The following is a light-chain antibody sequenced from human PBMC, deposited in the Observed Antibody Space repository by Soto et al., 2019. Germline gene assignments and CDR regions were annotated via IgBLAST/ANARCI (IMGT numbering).Light chain of an antibody. J-gene: IGLJ2*01. V-gene: IGLV1-40*01. CDR2: GNS. CDR1: SCNIGAGYD. CDR3: QSYASSLSVV. Sequence: QSVLTQPASVSGAPGQRITISCTGSSCNIGAGYDVYWYQQLPGTAPKLLLYGNSNRPSGVPNRFSGSKSGNSASLAISGLQAEDEADYYCQSYASSLSVVFGGGTKLTVL.